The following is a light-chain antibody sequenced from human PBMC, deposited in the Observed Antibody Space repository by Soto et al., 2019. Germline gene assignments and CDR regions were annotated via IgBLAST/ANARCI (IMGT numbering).Light chain of an antibody. CDR1: QSVGSIY. CDR3: QQYGSSPRT. Sequence: IVLPQSPGTLSLSPGERATLSCRASQSVGSIYLAWYQQKPGQAPRLLIHGASNRASGIPDRFSGSGSGTDFTLTISRLEPEDFAVYYCQQYGSSPRTFGQGTKVDI. CDR2: GAS. V-gene: IGKV3-20*01. J-gene: IGKJ1*01.